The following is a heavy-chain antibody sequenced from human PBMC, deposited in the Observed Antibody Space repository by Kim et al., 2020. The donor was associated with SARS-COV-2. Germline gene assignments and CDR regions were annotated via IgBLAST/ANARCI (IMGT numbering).Heavy chain of an antibody. D-gene: IGHD4-4*01. J-gene: IGHJ6*03. V-gene: IGHV3-15*01. Sequence: GGSLRLSCAGSGFSLRDAWMSWVRQVPGRGPEWVGRIKSKTDGGTVAYAAPVKGRFAISRDDFRNTLMLQMNSLKTDDTGVYYCEYSTWFPTDDYYYM. CDR1: GFSLRDAW. CDR3: EYSTWFPTDDYYYM. CDR2: IKSKTDGGTV.